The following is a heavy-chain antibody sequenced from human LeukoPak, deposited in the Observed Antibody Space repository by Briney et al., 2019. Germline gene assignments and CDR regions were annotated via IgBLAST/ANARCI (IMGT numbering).Heavy chain of an antibody. CDR2: IGTAGDT. Sequence: GGSLRLSCAASGFTFSSYDMHWVRQATGKGLEWVSAIGTAGDTYYPGSVKGRSTISRENAKNSLYLQMNSLRAEDTAVYYCARPGIAAAGTWDGFDYWGQGTLVTVSS. D-gene: IGHD6-13*01. CDR3: ARPGIAAAGTWDGFDY. V-gene: IGHV3-13*01. CDR1: GFTFSSYD. J-gene: IGHJ4*02.